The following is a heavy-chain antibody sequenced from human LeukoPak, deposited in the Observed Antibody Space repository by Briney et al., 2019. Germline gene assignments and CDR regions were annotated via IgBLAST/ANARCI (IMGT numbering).Heavy chain of an antibody. CDR2: ISYDGSNK. V-gene: IGHV3-30*18. CDR3: AKDALGSSWYMRGYYYYGMDV. D-gene: IGHD6-13*01. J-gene: IGHJ6*02. Sequence: PGGSLRLTCAASGFTLSSYGIHWVRQAPGKGLEWVAVISYDGSNKYYADSVKGRFTISRDNSKNTLYLQMNSLRAEDTAVYYCAKDALGSSWYMRGYYYYGMDVWGQGTTVTVSS. CDR1: GFTLSSYG.